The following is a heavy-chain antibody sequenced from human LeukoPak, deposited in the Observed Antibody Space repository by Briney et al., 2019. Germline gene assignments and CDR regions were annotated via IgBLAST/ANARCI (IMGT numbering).Heavy chain of an antibody. CDR3: ARRTRAYSGSHQRPFDY. V-gene: IGHV4-4*02. CDR1: GGSISSSNW. Sequence: PSGTLSLTCAVSGGSISSSNWWSWVRQPPGKGLEWIGEIYHSGSTNYNPSLKSRVTISVDKSKNQFSLKLSSVTAADTAVYYCARRTRAYSGSHQRPFDYWGQGTLVTVSS. J-gene: IGHJ4*02. D-gene: IGHD1-26*01. CDR2: IYHSGST.